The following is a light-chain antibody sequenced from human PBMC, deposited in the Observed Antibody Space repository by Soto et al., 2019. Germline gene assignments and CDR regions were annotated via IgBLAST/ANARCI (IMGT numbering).Light chain of an antibody. CDR1: SSNIGSNT. CDR3: QVWDSSSDPWV. V-gene: IGLV1-44*01. Sequence: QSVLTQPPSASGTPGQRVTISCSGSSSNIGSNTVNWYQQFPGTAPKLLIYSNNVRPSGVPDRFSGSISGTSASLAISRVEAGDEADYYCQVWDSSSDPWVFGGGTKLTVL. J-gene: IGLJ3*02. CDR2: SNN.